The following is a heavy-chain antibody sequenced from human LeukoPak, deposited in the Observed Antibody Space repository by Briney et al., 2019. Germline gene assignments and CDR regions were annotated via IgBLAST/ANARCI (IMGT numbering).Heavy chain of an antibody. D-gene: IGHD1-26*01. Sequence: GGSLRLSCAASGFTFSSYAMSWVRQAPGKGLEWVSAISGSGGSTYYADSVKGRFTISRDNSKNTLYLQMNSLRAEDTAVYYCAKNLYGSYHPFYFDYWGQGTLVTVSS. J-gene: IGHJ4*02. CDR1: GFTFSSYA. V-gene: IGHV3-23*01. CDR2: ISGSGGST. CDR3: AKNLYGSYHPFYFDY.